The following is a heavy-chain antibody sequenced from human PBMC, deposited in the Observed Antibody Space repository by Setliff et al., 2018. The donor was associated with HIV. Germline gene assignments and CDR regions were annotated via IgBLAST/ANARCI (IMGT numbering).Heavy chain of an antibody. D-gene: IGHD2-21*01. CDR1: GFAFSTFD. CDR2: VGVDSDGT. J-gene: IGHJ4*02. CDR3: AKSPHVYCSGYSYFRL. Sequence: GGSLRLSCAAFGFAFSTFDMNWVRQVQGKGLEWVAAVGVDSDGTFYADSVRGRFTISRDNSKNTLYLQMNSLRAEDTAVYYCAKSPHVYCSGYSYFRLWGQGTQVTVSS. V-gene: IGHV3-23*01.